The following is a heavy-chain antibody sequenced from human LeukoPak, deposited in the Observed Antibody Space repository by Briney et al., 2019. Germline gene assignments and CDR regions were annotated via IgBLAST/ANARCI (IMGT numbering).Heavy chain of an antibody. CDR3: ARGSSGWFDDNWFDP. V-gene: IGHV3-11*01. J-gene: IGHJ5*02. CDR1: GFTFSDYN. D-gene: IGHD6-19*01. CDR2: ISRSGSTK. Sequence: GGSLRPSCAASGFTFSDYNMRWIRQAPGKGLEWVSSISRSGSTKYYADSVKGRFTISRDNAKNSLYLQMNSLRAEDTAVYSCARGSSGWFDDNWFDPWGQGTLVTVSS.